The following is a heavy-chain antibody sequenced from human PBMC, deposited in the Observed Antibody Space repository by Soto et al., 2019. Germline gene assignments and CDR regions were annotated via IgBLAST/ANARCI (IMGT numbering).Heavy chain of an antibody. V-gene: IGHV3-30-3*01. CDR3: ARDKAATFFDY. Sequence: QVQLVESGGGVVQPGRSRRLSCAASGFTFSSYAMHWVRQAPGKGLEWVAVISYDGSNKYYADSVKGRFTISRDNSKNTLYLQKNSLRAEDTAVYYCARDKAATFFDYWGQGTLVTVSS. J-gene: IGHJ4*02. CDR2: ISYDGSNK. CDR1: GFTFSSYA. D-gene: IGHD2-15*01.